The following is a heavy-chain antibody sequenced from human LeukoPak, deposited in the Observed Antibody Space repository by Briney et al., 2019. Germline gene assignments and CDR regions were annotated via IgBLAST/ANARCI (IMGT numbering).Heavy chain of an antibody. J-gene: IGHJ4*02. CDR3: ARDRPGIVGNYYFDY. V-gene: IGHV4-59*12. Sequence: PSETLSLTCTVSGGSISSYYWSWIRQPPGKGLEWIGYIYYSGSTNYNPSLKSRVTISVDTSKNQFSLQLNSVTPEDTAVYYCARDRPGIVGNYYFDYWGQGTLVTVSS. CDR1: GGSISSYY. D-gene: IGHD1-26*01. CDR2: IYYSGST.